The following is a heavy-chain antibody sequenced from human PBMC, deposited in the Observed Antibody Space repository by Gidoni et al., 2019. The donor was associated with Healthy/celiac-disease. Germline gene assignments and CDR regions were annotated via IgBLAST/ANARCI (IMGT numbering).Heavy chain of an antibody. CDR3: ARVDTAMVAYYYYYGMDV. CDR1: GYTFTRYD. CDR2: MNPNSGNT. D-gene: IGHD5-18*01. Sequence: QVQLVQSGAEVKKPGASVKVSCKAPGYTFTRYDINWVRQATGQGLEWMGWMNPNSGNTGYAQKFQGRVTMTRNTSISTAYMELSSLRSEDTAVYYCARVDTAMVAYYYYYGMDVWGQGTTVTVSS. J-gene: IGHJ6*02. V-gene: IGHV1-8*01.